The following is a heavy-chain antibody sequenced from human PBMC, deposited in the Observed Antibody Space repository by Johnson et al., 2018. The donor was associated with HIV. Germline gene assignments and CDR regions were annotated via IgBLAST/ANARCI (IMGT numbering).Heavy chain of an antibody. CDR3: ARVSSSSLGAFDI. CDR1: GFTFSSYG. Sequence: QVQLVESGGGVVQPGGSLRLSCAASGFTFSSYGMHWVRQAPGKGLEWVAFIRYDGSNKYYADSVKGRFTISRDSSKNTLYLQMNSLRAEDTAVYYCARVSSSSLGAFDIWGQGTMVTVSS. J-gene: IGHJ3*02. CDR2: IRYDGSNK. V-gene: IGHV3-30*02. D-gene: IGHD6-6*01.